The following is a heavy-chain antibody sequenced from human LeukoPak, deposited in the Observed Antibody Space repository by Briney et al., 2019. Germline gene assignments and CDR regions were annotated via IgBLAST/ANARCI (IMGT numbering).Heavy chain of an antibody. CDR1: GYTFTGYY. D-gene: IGHD3-3*01. V-gene: IGHV1-2*02. CDR2: INPNSGGT. Sequence: GASVKVSCKASGYTFTGYYMHWVRQAPGQGLEWMGWINPNSGGTNYAQKFQGRVTMSRDTSISTAYMELSRLRSDDTAVYYCARGEIFEVVQSFDYWGQGTLVTVSS. CDR3: ARGEIFEVVQSFDY. J-gene: IGHJ4*02.